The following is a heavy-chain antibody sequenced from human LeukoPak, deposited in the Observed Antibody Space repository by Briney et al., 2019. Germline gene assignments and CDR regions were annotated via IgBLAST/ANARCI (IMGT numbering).Heavy chain of an antibody. J-gene: IGHJ4*02. CDR2: ISSDGSIK. CDR1: GFTFSNIA. V-gene: IGHV3-30-3*01. CDR3: ARDIGNFDY. D-gene: IGHD1-26*01. Sequence: GGSLRLSCAASGFTFSNIAMHWVRQAPAKGMEWVAIISSDGSIKHYADSVKGRFTISRDNSKNTLYLQMNSLRPEDTAVYYCARDIGNFDYWGQGTLVGVSS.